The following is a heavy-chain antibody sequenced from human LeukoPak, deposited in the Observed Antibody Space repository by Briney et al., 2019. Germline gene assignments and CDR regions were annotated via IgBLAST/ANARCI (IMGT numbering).Heavy chain of an antibody. V-gene: IGHV3-30*02. D-gene: IGHD6-6*01. CDR1: GFNFSSSG. Sequence: GGSLRLSCAASGFNFSSSGMHWVRQAPGKGLEWVAVIWYGGSSTHYADSVKGRFTISRDNSENTLYLQMNSLRAEDTAVYYCAKDRSGYSSSSPVGYWGQGTLVTVSS. CDR3: AKDRSGYSSSSPVGY. CDR2: IWYGGSST. J-gene: IGHJ4*02.